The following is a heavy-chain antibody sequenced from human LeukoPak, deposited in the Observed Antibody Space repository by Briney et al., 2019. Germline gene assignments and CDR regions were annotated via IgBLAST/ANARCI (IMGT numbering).Heavy chain of an antibody. J-gene: IGHJ5*02. D-gene: IGHD6-13*01. CDR1: GGSISSSSYY. CDR3: ARAYSSSWYYWFDP. CDR2: INHSGST. Sequence: SETLSLTCTVSGGSISSSSYYWSWIRQPPGKGLEWIGEINHSGSTNYNPSLKSRVTISVDTSKNQFSLKLSSVTAADTAVYYCARAYSSSWYYWFDPWGQGTLVTVSS. V-gene: IGHV4-39*07.